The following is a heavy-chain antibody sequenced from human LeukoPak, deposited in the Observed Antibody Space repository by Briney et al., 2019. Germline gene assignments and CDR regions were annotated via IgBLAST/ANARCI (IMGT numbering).Heavy chain of an antibody. CDR2: IYHSGST. D-gene: IGHD3-10*01. Sequence: SGTLSLTCAVSGGSISSSNWWSWVRQPPGKGLEWIGEIYHSGSTNYNPSLKSRVTMSVDTSKNQFSLKVSSVTAADTAVYYCARDLYGSGLSDAFDIWGQGTMVTVSS. CDR1: GGSISSSNW. CDR3: ARDLYGSGLSDAFDI. V-gene: IGHV4-4*02. J-gene: IGHJ3*02.